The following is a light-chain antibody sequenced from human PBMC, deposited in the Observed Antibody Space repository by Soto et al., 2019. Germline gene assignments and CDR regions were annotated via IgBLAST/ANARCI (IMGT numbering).Light chain of an antibody. CDR3: RQYGNSPFT. V-gene: IGKV3-20*01. CDR1: QSVVNDY. J-gene: IGKJ4*01. Sequence: ETVLTQSPGTLSLSPGERATLSCRASQSVVNDYLAWYQHKPGQAPRLLIYGASSRATSIPDRFSGSGSGTDFTLTISRLEPEDFVVYYCRQYGNSPFTFGGGTKVEIK. CDR2: GAS.